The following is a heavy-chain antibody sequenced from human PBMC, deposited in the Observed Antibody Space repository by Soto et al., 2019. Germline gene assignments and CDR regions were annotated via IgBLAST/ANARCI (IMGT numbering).Heavy chain of an antibody. J-gene: IGHJ4*02. V-gene: IGHV3-30-3*01. D-gene: IGHD6-13*01. CDR1: GITFSSYA. Sequence: QVQLVESGGDVVQPGRSLRLSCAASGITFSSYAMHWVRQAPGKGLEWVAFISYDGSNKFYADSVKGRFTISRDNSKNTLYLQMNSLRAEDTALYYCARDQTTSSWYSGLFDYWGQGTLVTVSS. CDR2: ISYDGSNK. CDR3: ARDQTTSSWYSGLFDY.